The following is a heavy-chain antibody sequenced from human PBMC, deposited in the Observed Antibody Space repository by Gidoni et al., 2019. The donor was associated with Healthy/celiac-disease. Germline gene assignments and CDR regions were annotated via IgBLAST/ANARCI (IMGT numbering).Heavy chain of an antibody. CDR2: ISSSSSYI. Sequence: EVQLVESGGGLVKPGGSLRLSCAASGFTFRSYSMNWVRQAPGKGLEWVSSISSSSSYIYYADSVKGRFTISRDNAKNSLYLQMNSLRAEDTAVYYCARDRGGAVAPYYMDVWGKGTTVTVSS. V-gene: IGHV3-21*01. D-gene: IGHD6-19*01. CDR1: GFTFRSYS. CDR3: ARDRGGAVAPYYMDV. J-gene: IGHJ6*03.